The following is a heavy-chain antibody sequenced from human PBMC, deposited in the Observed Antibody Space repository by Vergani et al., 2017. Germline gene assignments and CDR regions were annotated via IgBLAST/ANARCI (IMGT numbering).Heavy chain of an antibody. Sequence: QLQLQESGPGLVKPSATLSLTCSVSGASIRSSNYYWGWIRQPPGKGLEWIASIYYSGSTYYNPSLKSRVTISVDTSKNQFSLKLSSVTAADTAVYFCARHSTVEWLVKLGWIYPWGQGNLVTVSS. J-gene: IGHJ5*02. CDR2: IYYSGST. CDR3: ARHSTVEWLVKLGWIYP. D-gene: IGHD6-19*01. CDR1: GASIRSSNYY. V-gene: IGHV4-39*01.